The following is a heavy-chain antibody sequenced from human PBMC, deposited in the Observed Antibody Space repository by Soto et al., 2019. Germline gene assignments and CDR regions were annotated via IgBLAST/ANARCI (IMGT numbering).Heavy chain of an antibody. D-gene: IGHD6-19*01. V-gene: IGHV3-30*18. CDR3: AKGYEVSPQVDSGWYYNYLYGVEV. J-gene: IGHJ6*01. CDR1: VCICIKYC. Sequence: GGSXRLSCGGSVCICIKYCSHVIRHAPGEGLELLSLISHDGSEKWYAESVKGRFTISRENSKNTLYLQMKSLRGDDTAVYYCAKGYEVSPQVDSGWYYNYLYGVEVWGRGTTVKVYS. CDR2: ISHDGSEK.